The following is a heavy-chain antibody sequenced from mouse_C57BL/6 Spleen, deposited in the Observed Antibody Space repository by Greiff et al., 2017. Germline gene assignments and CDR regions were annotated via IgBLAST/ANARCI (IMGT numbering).Heavy chain of an antibody. V-gene: IGHV3-6*01. J-gene: IGHJ3*01. Sequence: EVQLVESGPGLVKPSQSLSLTCSVTGYSITSGYYWNWIRQFPGNQLEWMGYISYDGSNNYNPSLKNRISITRDTSKNQFFLKLNSVTTEDTATYYSARGGGYGNWFAYWGQGTLVTVSA. CDR1: GYSITSGYY. CDR2: ISYDGSN. D-gene: IGHD2-1*01. CDR3: ARGGGYGNWFAY.